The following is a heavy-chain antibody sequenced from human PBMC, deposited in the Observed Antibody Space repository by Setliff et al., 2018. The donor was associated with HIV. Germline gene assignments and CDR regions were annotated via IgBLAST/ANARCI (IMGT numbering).Heavy chain of an antibody. V-gene: IGHV4-38-2*01. CDR2: IYHSGST. D-gene: IGHD2-2*01. CDR3: ARTHRYCSGNSCSKVSFDS. CDR1: GYSISIGYY. J-gene: IGHJ4*02. Sequence: SETLSLTCAVSGYSISIGYYWGWIRQPPGKGLEWIGNIYHSGSTYYNPSLKSRVTISVDTSKNQFSLKLPSVTAADTAAYYCARTHRYCSGNSCSKVSFDSWGQGALVTVSS.